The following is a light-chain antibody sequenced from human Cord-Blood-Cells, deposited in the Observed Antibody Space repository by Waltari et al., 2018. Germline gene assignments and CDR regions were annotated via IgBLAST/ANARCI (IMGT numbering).Light chain of an antibody. V-gene: IGKV1-9*01. J-gene: IGKJ2*01. CDR3: QQLNSYPYT. CDR2: AAS. Sequence: DIQLPQSPSFLSPSVRDRVTITCRASQGISSYLAWYQQKPGKAPKLLIYAASTLQSGVPSRFSGSGSGTEFTLTISSLQPEDFATYYCQQLNSYPYTFGQGTKLEIK. CDR1: QGISSY.